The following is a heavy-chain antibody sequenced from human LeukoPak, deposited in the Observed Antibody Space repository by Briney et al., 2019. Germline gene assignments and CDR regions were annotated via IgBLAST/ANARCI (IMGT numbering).Heavy chain of an antibody. CDR3: ARHQLGYYYGMDV. CDR2: IYYSGST. V-gene: IGHV4-61*08. J-gene: IGHJ6*02. CDR1: GGSISSGGYY. D-gene: IGHD3-16*01. Sequence: SQTLSLTCTVSGGSISSGGYYWSWIRQPPGKGLEWIGYIYYSGSTNYNPSLKSRVTISVDTSKNQFSLKLNSVTAADTAVYYCARHQLGYYYGMDVWGQGTTVTVSS.